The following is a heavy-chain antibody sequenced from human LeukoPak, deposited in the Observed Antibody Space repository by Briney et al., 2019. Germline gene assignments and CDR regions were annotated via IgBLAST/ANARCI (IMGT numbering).Heavy chain of an antibody. D-gene: IGHD6-13*01. CDR3: VRHGGWYSSSWYYFDY. CDR1: GGSISSSSYY. J-gene: IGHJ4*02. Sequence: PSETLSLTCTVSGGSISSSSYYWGWIRQPPGKGLEWIGSIYYSGSTYYNPSLKSRVTISVDTSKNQFSLKLSSVTAADTAVYYCVRHGGWYSSSWYYFDYWGQGTLVTVSS. V-gene: IGHV4-39*01. CDR2: IYYSGST.